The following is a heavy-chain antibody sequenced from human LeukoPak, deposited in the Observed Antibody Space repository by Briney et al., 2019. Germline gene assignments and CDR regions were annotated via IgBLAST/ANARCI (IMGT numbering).Heavy chain of an antibody. CDR3: AKARRIVATLAGY. D-gene: IGHD5-12*01. CDR2: ISGSGGST. CDR1: GFTFSSYA. V-gene: IGHV3-23*01. J-gene: IGHJ4*02. Sequence: GGSLRLSCAASGFTFSSYAMSWVRQAPGKGLGWVSAISGSGGSTYYADSVKGRFTISRDNSKNTLCLQMNSLRAEDTAVYYCAKARRIVATLAGYWGQGTLVTVSS.